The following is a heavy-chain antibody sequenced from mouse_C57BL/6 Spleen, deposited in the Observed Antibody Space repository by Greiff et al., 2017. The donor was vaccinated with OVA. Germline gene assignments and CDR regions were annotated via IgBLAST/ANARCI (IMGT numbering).Heavy chain of an antibody. Sequence: QVQLQQPGTELVKPGASVKLSCKASGYTFTSYWMHWVKQRPGQGLEWIGNINPSNGGTNYNEKFKSKATLTVDKSSSTAYMQLSSLTSEDSAVYYCARGGDFYYGSSYGWYFDVWGTGTTVTVSS. CDR2: INPSNGGT. J-gene: IGHJ1*03. D-gene: IGHD1-1*01. CDR1: GYTFTSYW. V-gene: IGHV1-53*01. CDR3: ARGGDFYYGSSYGWYFDV.